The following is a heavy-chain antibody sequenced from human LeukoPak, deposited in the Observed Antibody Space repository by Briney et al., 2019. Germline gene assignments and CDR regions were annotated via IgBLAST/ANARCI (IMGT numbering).Heavy chain of an antibody. D-gene: IGHD3-16*01. Sequence: SETLSLTCTVSGYSISSGYYWGWIRQPPGKGLEWIGSIYESGSTYYNPSLKSRVTISVDTSKNQFSLKLSSVTAADTAVYYCARRAWRSLYPLSPNNWFDPWGQGTLVTVSS. CDR1: GYSISSGYY. J-gene: IGHJ5*02. CDR3: ARRAWRSLYPLSPNNWFDP. V-gene: IGHV4-38-2*02. CDR2: IYESGST.